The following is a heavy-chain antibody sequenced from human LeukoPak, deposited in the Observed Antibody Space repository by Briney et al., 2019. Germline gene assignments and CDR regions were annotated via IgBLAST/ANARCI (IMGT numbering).Heavy chain of an antibody. Sequence: SETLSLTCTVSGGSISGYYWSWIRQPPGKGLEWIGYVYYSGSTNYKSSLKSRVSISVDTSKNQFSLKLSSVTAADTAVYYCARGHPWQHLPESAFDYWGQGTLVTVSS. CDR2: VYYSGST. V-gene: IGHV4-59*01. CDR1: GGSISGYY. J-gene: IGHJ4*02. CDR3: ARGHPWQHLPESAFDY.